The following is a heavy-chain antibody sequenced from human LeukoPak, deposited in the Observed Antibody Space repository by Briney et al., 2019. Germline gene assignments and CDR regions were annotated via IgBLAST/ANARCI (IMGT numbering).Heavy chain of an antibody. J-gene: IGHJ4*02. CDR1: GFTFSSYA. CDR3: ASPGSDYDSSVFDY. CDR2: ISYDGSNK. Sequence: GGSLRLSCAASGFTFSSYAMHWARQAPGKGLEWVALISYDGSNKYYGDSVKGRFTISRDNSKNTLYLQMSSLRAEDTAVYYCASPGSDYDSSVFDYWGQGTLVIVSS. D-gene: IGHD3-22*01. V-gene: IGHV3-30*04.